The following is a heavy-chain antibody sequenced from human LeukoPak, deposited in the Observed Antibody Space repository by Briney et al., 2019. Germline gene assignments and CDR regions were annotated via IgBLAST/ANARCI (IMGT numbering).Heavy chain of an antibody. J-gene: IGHJ6*04. CDR2: INHSGST. Sequence: SETLSLTCAVYGGSFSGYYWSWIRRPPGKGLEWIGEINHSGSTNYNPSLKSRVTISVDTSKNQFSLKLSSMTAADTAVYYCARGPVVPAAMAYGMDVWGKGTTVTVSS. CDR3: ARGPVVPAAMAYGMDV. V-gene: IGHV4-34*01. CDR1: GGSFSGYY. D-gene: IGHD2-2*01.